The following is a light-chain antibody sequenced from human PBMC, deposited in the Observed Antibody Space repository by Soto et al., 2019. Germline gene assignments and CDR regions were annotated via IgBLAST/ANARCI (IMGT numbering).Light chain of an antibody. CDR2: DAS. CDR3: QQYNDWPPT. V-gene: IGKV3-11*01. CDR1: QYVSSC. J-gene: IGKJ1*01. Sequence: EIVLKQSPATLSLSPGERASLSCRASQYVSSCLAWYQQKAGQAPRLLIYDASHRATGIPARFSGSGSGAEFTLSIGSLQSEDFAVYYCQQYNDWPPTFGQGTKL.